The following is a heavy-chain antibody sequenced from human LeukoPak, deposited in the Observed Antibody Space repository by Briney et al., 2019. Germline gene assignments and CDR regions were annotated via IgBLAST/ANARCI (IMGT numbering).Heavy chain of an antibody. D-gene: IGHD3-16*02. J-gene: IGHJ5*02. CDR1: GGTFNSYA. Sequence: SVKVSCKASGGTFNSYAINWVRQAPGQGLEWMGRIIPIFGTTNYARNFQGRVTITTVNSTSTAYMELSSLRSEDTAVYYCAKAGLYDYVWGSYRQKWFDPWGQGTLVTVSS. V-gene: IGHV1-69*05. CDR2: IIPIFGTT. CDR3: AKAGLYDYVWGSYRQKWFDP.